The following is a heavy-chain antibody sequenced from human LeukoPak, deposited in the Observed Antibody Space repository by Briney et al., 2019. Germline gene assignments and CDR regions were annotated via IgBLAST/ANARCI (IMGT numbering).Heavy chain of an antibody. CDR2: ISGSGGST. V-gene: IGHV3-23*01. D-gene: IGHD2-15*01. CDR1: GSTFSSYA. CDR3: AKDLFDIVVVVAATW. Sequence: PGGSLRLSCAASGSTFSSYAMSWVRQAPGKGLEWVSAISGSGGSTYYADSVKGRFTISRDNSKNTLYLQMNSLRAEDTAVYYCAKDLFDIVVVVAATWWGQGTLVTVSS. J-gene: IGHJ4*02.